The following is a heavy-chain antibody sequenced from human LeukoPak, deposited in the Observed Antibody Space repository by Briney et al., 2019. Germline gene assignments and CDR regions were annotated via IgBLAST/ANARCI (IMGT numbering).Heavy chain of an antibody. CDR1: GGTFSSYA. Sequence: GASVKVSCKASGGTFSSYAISWGRQAPGHGLEWMGGIIPIFGTANYAQKFQGRVTITADKSTSTAYMELSSLRSEDTAVYYCARVYGSGSSLPNDYWGQGTLVTVSS. CDR3: ARVYGSGSSLPNDY. D-gene: IGHD3-10*01. CDR2: IIPIFGTA. J-gene: IGHJ4*02. V-gene: IGHV1-69*06.